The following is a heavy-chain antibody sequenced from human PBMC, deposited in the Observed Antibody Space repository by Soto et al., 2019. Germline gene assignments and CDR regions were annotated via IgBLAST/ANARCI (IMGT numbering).Heavy chain of an antibody. V-gene: IGHV3-21*01. CDR2: ISSSSSYI. CDR3: ARGHSSSAGDYYYGMYV. CDR1: GFTFSSYS. D-gene: IGHD6-6*01. J-gene: IGHJ6*02. Sequence: EVQLVESGGGLVKPGGSLRLSCAASGFTFSSYSMNWVRQAPGKGLQWVSSISSSSSYIYYADSVKGRFTISRDNAKNALYLQMNSLRADDTAVYYCARGHSSSAGDYYYGMYVWGQGTTVTVSS.